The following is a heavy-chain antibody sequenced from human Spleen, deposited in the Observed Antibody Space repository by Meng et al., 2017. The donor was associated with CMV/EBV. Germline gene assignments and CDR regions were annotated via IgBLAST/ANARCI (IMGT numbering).Heavy chain of an antibody. CDR3: ARDIGMGSGFDP. Sequence: CKASGYTFTGYYMHWVRQAPGQGLEWMGWINPDSGGTNYAQKFQGRVTMTTDTSTSTAYMELRSLRSDDTAVYYCARDIGMGSGFDPWGQGTLVTVSS. V-gene: IGHV1-2*02. J-gene: IGHJ5*02. CDR2: INPDSGGT. D-gene: IGHD1-26*01. CDR1: GYTFTGYY.